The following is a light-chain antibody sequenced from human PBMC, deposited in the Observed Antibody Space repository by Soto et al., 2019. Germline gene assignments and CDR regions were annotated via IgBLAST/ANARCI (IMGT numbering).Light chain of an antibody. CDR3: QQYNNWPPIT. CDR2: GAS. V-gene: IGKV3-15*01. Sequence: EIVVNHGPRRLFVYPGERATLSCRASQSVSSNLAWYQQKPGQAPRLLIYGASTRATGIPARFSGSGSGTEFTLTISSLQSEDFAVYYCQQYNNWPPITFGQGTRLEIK. CDR1: QSVSSN. J-gene: IGKJ5*01.